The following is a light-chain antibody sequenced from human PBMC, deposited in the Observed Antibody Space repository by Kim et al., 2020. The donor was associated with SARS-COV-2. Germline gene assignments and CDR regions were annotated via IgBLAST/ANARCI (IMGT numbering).Light chain of an antibody. V-gene: IGKV3-20*01. CDR1: QSVSSRH. J-gene: IGKJ1*01. Sequence: EIVLTQSPVTLSLSPGERATLSCRASQSVSSRHLAWYQQKPGQAPRLLIYDASNRATVIPDRFSGSGSGTDFTLIISRVEPDDFAVYYCQQYGSLPRTFGQGTKVDIK. CDR3: QQYGSLPRT. CDR2: DAS.